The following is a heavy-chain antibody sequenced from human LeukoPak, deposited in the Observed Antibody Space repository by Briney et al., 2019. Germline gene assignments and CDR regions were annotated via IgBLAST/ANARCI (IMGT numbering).Heavy chain of an antibody. J-gene: IGHJ4*02. CDR1: GGSISSYY. D-gene: IGHD5-18*01. CDR3: ARVDTAMVHFDY. CDR2: IYYSGST. V-gene: IGHV4-59*01. Sequence: PSETLSLACTVSGGSISSYYWSWIPQPPGKGLEWIGYIYYSGSTNYNPSLKSRVTISVDTSKSQFSLELSSVTAADTAVYYCARVDTAMVHFDYWGQGTLVTVSS.